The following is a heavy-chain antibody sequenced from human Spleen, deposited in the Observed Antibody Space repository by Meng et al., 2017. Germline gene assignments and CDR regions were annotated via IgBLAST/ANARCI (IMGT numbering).Heavy chain of an antibody. CDR3: SRNLHGSGSSPYFDY. CDR2: IDPGDSDT. J-gene: IGHJ4*02. V-gene: IGHV5-51*01. Sequence: GESLKISCKGSGYSFTSYWIGWVRQMPGKGLEWMGIIDPGDSDTRYSPSFQGQVTISADKSISTAYLQWSSLKASDTAMYYCSRNLHGSGSSPYFDYWGQGTLVTVSS. D-gene: IGHD3-10*01. CDR1: GYSFTSYW.